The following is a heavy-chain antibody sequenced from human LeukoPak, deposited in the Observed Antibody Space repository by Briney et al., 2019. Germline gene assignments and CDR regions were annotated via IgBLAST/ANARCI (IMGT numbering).Heavy chain of an antibody. D-gene: IGHD5-24*01. V-gene: IGHV3-7*01. CDR2: IKQDGSEK. CDR1: GFTFSSYW. Sequence: PGGSLRLSCAPTGFTFSSYWMSWVREAPGKGLEWVANIKQDGSEKYYVDSVKGRFTISRDNAKNSLYLQMNSLRAEDTAVYYCARDISRDGYNYDYWGQGTLVTVSS. J-gene: IGHJ4*02. CDR3: ARDISRDGYNYDY.